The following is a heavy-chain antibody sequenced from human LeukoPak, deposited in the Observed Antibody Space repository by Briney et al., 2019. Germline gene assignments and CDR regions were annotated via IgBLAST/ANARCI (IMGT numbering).Heavy chain of an antibody. D-gene: IGHD2-21*02. CDR2: IYHSGST. Sequence: SGTLSLTCAVSGGSISSSNWWSWVRQPPGKGLEWIGEIYHSGSTNYDPSLKSRVTISVDKSKNQFSLKLSSVTAADTAVYYCARMGDPPRLFYGMDVWGQGTTVTVSS. V-gene: IGHV4-4*02. J-gene: IGHJ6*02. CDR3: ARMGDPPRLFYGMDV. CDR1: GGSISSSNW.